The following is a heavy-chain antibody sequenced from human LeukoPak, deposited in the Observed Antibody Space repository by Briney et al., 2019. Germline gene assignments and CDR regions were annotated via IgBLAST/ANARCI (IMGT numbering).Heavy chain of an antibody. CDR2: ISSSSSTI. D-gene: IGHD3-16*01. V-gene: IGHV3-48*01. CDR3: AKDAGLGPDYFDS. J-gene: IGHJ4*02. Sequence: PGGSLRLSCAASGFTFSSYSMNWVRQAPGKGLEWVSYISSSSSTIYYADSVKGRFTISRDNAKNSLYLQMNSLRVEDTAIYYCAKDAGLGPDYFDSWGQGTLVTVSS. CDR1: GFTFSSYS.